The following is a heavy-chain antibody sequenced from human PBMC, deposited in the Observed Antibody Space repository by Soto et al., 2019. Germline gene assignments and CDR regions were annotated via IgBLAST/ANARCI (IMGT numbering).Heavy chain of an antibody. CDR3: AKASLRYTAMVSSSSWMYYYYGMDV. Sequence: PGGSLRLSCAASGFTFSSYAMSWVRQAPGKGLEWVSTISDSGDSTFYADSVKGRFTISRDNSKNTLFLQMNSLRAEDTAVYYCAKASLRYTAMVSSSSWMYYYYGMDVWGQGTTVTVSS. J-gene: IGHJ6*02. CDR1: GFTFSSYA. CDR2: ISDSGDST. V-gene: IGHV3-23*01. D-gene: IGHD5-18*01.